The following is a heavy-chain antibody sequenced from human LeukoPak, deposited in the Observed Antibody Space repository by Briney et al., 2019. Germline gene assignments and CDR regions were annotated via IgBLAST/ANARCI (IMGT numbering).Heavy chain of an antibody. D-gene: IGHD1-26*01. CDR3: ARDRPHSGGVGATVMDY. V-gene: IGHV1-46*01. J-gene: IGHJ4*02. Sequence: GASAKVSCKASGYTFTSYYMHWVRQAPGQGLEWMGIINPSGGSTSYAQKFQGRVTMTRDTSTSTVYMELSSLRSEDTAVYYCARDRPHSGGVGATVMDYWGQGTLVTVSS. CDR2: INPSGGST. CDR1: GYTFTSYY.